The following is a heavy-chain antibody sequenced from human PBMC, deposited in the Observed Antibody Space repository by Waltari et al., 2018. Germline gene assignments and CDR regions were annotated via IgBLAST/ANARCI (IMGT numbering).Heavy chain of an antibody. V-gene: IGHV1-46*01. J-gene: IGHJ3*02. CDR2: INPSGGRT. CDR1: GYTFTSYY. CDR3: ARAIRGAFDI. Sequence: QVQLVQSGAEVKKPGASVKVSCKASGYTFTSYYMHWVRQAPGQGLEWMGRINPSGGRTSYAHKFHGRVIMTRVTSTSTVYMELSSLRSEDTAVYYCARAIRGAFDIWGQGTMVTVSS. D-gene: IGHD2-2*02.